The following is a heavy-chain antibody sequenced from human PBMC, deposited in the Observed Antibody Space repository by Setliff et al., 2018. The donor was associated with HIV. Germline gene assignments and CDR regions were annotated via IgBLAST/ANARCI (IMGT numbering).Heavy chain of an antibody. Sequence: PGGSLRLSCAASGFSFSIYEMNWVRQAPGKGLEWVAFIRHDGSYAYHADSVKGRFTMSRDNSKNTVSLEMNSLRVEDTGVYYCAKGRRPVDLVSTSIRYYFYMGVWGKGTTVTVSS. J-gene: IGHJ6*03. V-gene: IGHV3-30*02. CDR2: IRHDGSYA. CDR1: GFSFSIYE. CDR3: AKGRRPVDLVSTSIRYYFYMGV. D-gene: IGHD5-12*01.